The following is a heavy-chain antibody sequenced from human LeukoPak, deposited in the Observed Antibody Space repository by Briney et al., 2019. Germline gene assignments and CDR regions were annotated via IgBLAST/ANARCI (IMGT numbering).Heavy chain of an antibody. Sequence: GASVKVSFKASGYPFTSYGMHWVRPAPGKRLGWMGWINAGNGNTKYSQKFQGRVTITRDTSASTAYMELSSLRSEDTAVYYCASTSYYDSSGYYYPNAFDIWGQGTMVTVSS. V-gene: IGHV1-3*01. CDR2: INAGNGNT. D-gene: IGHD3-22*01. J-gene: IGHJ3*02. CDR3: ASTSYYDSSGYYYPNAFDI. CDR1: GYPFTSYG.